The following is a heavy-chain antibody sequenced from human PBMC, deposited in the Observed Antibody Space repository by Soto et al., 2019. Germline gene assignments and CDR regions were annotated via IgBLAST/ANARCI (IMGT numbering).Heavy chain of an antibody. Sequence: EVQLVESGGGLVQPGGSLRLSCAASGFTVSSNYMSWVRQAPGKGLEWVSVIYSGGSTYYADSVKGRFTISRDNSKNTMYLQMNILRAEDTAVYYCASPLWSKWANYMDAWGKGTTVTVSS. CDR3: ASPLWSKWANYMDA. CDR2: IYSGGST. CDR1: GFTVSSNY. V-gene: IGHV3-66*01. J-gene: IGHJ6*03. D-gene: IGHD2-8*01.